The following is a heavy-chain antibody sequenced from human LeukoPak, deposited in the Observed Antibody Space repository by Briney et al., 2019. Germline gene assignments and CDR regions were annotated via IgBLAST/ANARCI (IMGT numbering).Heavy chain of an antibody. CDR1: GGSISSYY. Sequence: PSETLSLTCTVSGGSISSYYWSWIRQPAGKGLEWIGRIYTSGSTNYNPSLKSRVTMSVDTSKNQFSPKLSSVTAADTAVYYCARDWRYGDYDYLDYWGQGTLVTVSS. J-gene: IGHJ4*02. V-gene: IGHV4-4*07. D-gene: IGHD4-17*01. CDR3: ARDWRYGDYDYLDY. CDR2: IYTSGST.